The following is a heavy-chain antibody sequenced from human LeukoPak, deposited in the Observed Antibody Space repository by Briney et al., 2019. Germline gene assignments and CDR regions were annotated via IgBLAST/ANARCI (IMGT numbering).Heavy chain of an antibody. CDR3: AKGPYVGSGYHPDY. V-gene: IGHV3-23*01. J-gene: IGHJ4*02. Sequence: PGGSLRLSCAASGFTFSNSAMTWVRQAPGKGLEWASIITGSDDRTYYADSVKGRFTISRDYSRNTLHFQMNSLRVEDTAMYYCAKGPYVGSGYHPDYWGQGTLVTVSS. CDR2: ITGSDDRT. D-gene: IGHD3-22*01. CDR1: GFTFSNSA.